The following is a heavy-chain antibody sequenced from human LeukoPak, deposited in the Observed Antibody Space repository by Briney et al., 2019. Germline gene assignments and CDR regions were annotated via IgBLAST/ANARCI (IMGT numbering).Heavy chain of an antibody. CDR2: ISSSCTTD. D-gene: IGHD2-21*01. Sequence: PGGSLRLSCAVSGFTCDDYEMNWIRQAPGKGLEGVAFISSSCTTDYYADSVKGRFIISKDNARKSLFLEMKRLRVEDTAVYYCARDWADCGGECYLPSNWFDPWGQGTLVTVSS. J-gene: IGHJ5*02. V-gene: IGHV3-48*03. CDR1: GFTCDDYE. CDR3: ARDWADCGGECYLPSNWFDP.